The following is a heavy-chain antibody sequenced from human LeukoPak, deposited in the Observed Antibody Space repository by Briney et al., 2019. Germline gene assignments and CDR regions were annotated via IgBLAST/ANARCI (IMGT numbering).Heavy chain of an antibody. J-gene: IGHJ5*02. CDR3: ARGTVEMATINWFDP. V-gene: IGHV4-30-2*01. D-gene: IGHD5-24*01. CDR1: GGSISSGGYY. CDR2: INHSGST. Sequence: PSQTLSLTCTVSGGSISSGGYYWSWIRQPPGKGLEWIGEINHSGSTNYNPSLKSRVTISVDTSKNQFSLKLSSVTAADTAVYYCARGTVEMATINWFDPWGQGTLVTVSS.